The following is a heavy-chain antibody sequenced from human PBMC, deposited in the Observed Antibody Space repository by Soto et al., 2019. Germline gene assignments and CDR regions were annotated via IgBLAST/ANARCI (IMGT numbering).Heavy chain of an antibody. CDR1: GGTFSSYA. Sequence: ASVKVSCKASGGTFSSYAISWVRQAPGQGLEWMGGIIPIFGTANYAQKFQGRVTITADESTSTAYMELSSLRSEDTAVYYCARDRTYCTNGVCYNFDYWGQGTLVTVSS. V-gene: IGHV1-69*13. CDR2: IIPIFGTA. J-gene: IGHJ4*02. CDR3: ARDRTYCTNGVCYNFDY. D-gene: IGHD2-8*01.